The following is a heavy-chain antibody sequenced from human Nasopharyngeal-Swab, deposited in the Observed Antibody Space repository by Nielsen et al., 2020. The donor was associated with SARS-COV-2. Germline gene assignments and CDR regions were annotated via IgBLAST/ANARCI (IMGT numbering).Heavy chain of an antibody. CDR3: ARRGEYAEFFQD. V-gene: IGHV5-51*01. CDR2: IYPGDPDT. D-gene: IGHD4-17*01. Sequence: GESLKISCKGSGYSFTNYWIGWVRQMPGKGLEWMGTIYPGDPDTRYNPSFQGHVTISADKSISTAYLQWSSLKASDSAIYYCARRGEYAEFFQDWGQGTLVTVSS. J-gene: IGHJ1*01. CDR1: GYSFTNYW.